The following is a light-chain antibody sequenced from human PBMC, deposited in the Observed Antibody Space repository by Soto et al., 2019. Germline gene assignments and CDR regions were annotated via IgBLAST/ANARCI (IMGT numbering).Light chain of an antibody. Sequence: QSVLTQPASVSGSPGQSITISCTGTSSDIGGYNYVSWFQQHPGKAPKLMIYEVRNRPSGVSNRFSGSKSGNTASLTISGLQAEDETDYYCSSYTSNNTPVFGTGTKVTVL. CDR3: SSYTSNNTPV. V-gene: IGLV2-14*01. CDR2: EVR. J-gene: IGLJ1*01. CDR1: SSDIGGYNY.